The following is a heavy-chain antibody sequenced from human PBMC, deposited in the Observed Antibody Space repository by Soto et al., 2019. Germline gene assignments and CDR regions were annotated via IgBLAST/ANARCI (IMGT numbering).Heavy chain of an antibody. J-gene: IGHJ3*01. CDR2: IHSDGSST. D-gene: IGHD2-21*02. CDR1: GFTFSYYW. Sequence: EVQLVESKGSLVQPGGSLRLSCAASGFTFSYYWMHWVRQAPGQGLVWVSRIHSDGSSTTYADSVKGRFTISRDNAKNTLYLQMNSLRAEDTAVYYCARCDRGAFDLLGQGTMVTVSS. V-gene: IGHV3-74*01. CDR3: ARCDRGAFDL.